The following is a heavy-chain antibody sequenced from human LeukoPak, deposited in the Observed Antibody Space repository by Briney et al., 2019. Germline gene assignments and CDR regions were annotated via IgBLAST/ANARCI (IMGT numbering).Heavy chain of an antibody. D-gene: IGHD6-13*01. CDR1: GFTLSSNG. CDR2: ISYDGTNI. V-gene: IGHV3-30*03. J-gene: IGHJ6*03. CDR3: ARGKRWAYYMDV. Sequence: GGSLRLSCVASGFTLSSNGMHWVRQAPGKGLQWVAVISYDGTNIYYADSVKGRFTISRDKSNNTLYLQMNSLRAEDTAVYYCARGKRWAYYMDVWGKGTTVTVSS.